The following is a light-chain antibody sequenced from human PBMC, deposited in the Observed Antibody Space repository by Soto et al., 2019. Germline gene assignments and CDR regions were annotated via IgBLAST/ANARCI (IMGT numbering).Light chain of an antibody. V-gene: IGLV4-60*02. CDR3: ETWDSNTWV. CDR2: VEGSGSY. Sequence: QPVLTQASSASASLGSSVKLTCTLSGGHSSYIIAWHQQQPGKAPRYLMKVEGSGSYNKGSGVPDRFSGSSSGADRYLIISNLQFEDEADYYCETWDSNTWVFGGGTKLTVL. J-gene: IGLJ3*02. CDR1: GGHSSYI.